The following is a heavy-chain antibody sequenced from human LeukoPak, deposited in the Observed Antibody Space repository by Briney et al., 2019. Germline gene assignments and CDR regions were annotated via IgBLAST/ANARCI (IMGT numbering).Heavy chain of an antibody. Sequence: ASVKVSCKASGYTFTGYYMHWVRQAPGQGLEWMGWINPNSGGTNYAQKFQGRVTMTRDTSISTAYMELSRLRSDDTAVYYCARDRARYSYGMNFDYWGQGTLVTVSS. J-gene: IGHJ4*02. CDR2: INPNSGGT. CDR1: GYTFTGYY. CDR3: ARDRARYSYGMNFDY. D-gene: IGHD5-18*01. V-gene: IGHV1-2*02.